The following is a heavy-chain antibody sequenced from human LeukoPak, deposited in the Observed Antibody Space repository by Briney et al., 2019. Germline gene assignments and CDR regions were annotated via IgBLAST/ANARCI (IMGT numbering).Heavy chain of an antibody. Sequence: KPSETLSLTCTVSGGSISDYYWSWIRQPPGKALEWIGFIYYTGSTNYNPSLKSRVSISVDTSKNQFSLKLSSVTAADTAVYYCASNSRENWFDPWGQGTLVTVSS. D-gene: IGHD4-11*01. CDR1: GGSISDYY. CDR3: ASNSRENWFDP. J-gene: IGHJ5*02. V-gene: IGHV4-59*08. CDR2: IYYTGST.